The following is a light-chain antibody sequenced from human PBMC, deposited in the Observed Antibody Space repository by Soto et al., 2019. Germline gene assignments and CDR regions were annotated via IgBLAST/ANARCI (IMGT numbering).Light chain of an antibody. V-gene: IGKV1-39*01. Sequence: DMQSTPSPSSLSASVGDRVTITCRASQTIRTYLNWYQQKPGKAPKLLIYAASNLQSGVPSRFRGSGSGTDFTLTITSMKPEEFATYYCQQSYIDLTFGGGTKGDIK. CDR3: QQSYIDLT. CDR2: AAS. CDR1: QTIRTY. J-gene: IGKJ4*01.